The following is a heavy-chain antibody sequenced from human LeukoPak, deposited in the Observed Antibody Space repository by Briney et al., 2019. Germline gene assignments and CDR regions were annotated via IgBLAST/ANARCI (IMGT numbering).Heavy chain of an antibody. Sequence: PGGSLRLSCAASGFTVSSNYMSWVRQAPGKGLEWVSVIYSGGSTYYADSVKGRFTISRDNSKNTLYLQMNSLRAEDTAVYYCARVSWDGYYDAYYFDYWGQGTLVTVSS. V-gene: IGHV3-53*01. CDR1: GFTVSSNY. D-gene: IGHD4-17*01. CDR3: ARVSWDGYYDAYYFDY. CDR2: IYSGGST. J-gene: IGHJ4*02.